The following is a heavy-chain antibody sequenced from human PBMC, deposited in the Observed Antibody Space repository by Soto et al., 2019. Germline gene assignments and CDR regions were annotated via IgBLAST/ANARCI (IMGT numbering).Heavy chain of an antibody. J-gene: IGHJ6*02. Sequence: QVQLVQSGAEVKKPGASVKVSCKASGYTFTSYDINWVRQATGQGLEWMGWMNPNSGNTGYAQKFQGRVTMTRNTALRNPYMERSSLGAEDTSVYYCARDHLASGMDVWGQGTTVTVSS. V-gene: IGHV1-8*01. CDR2: MNPNSGNT. CDR3: ARDHLASGMDV. CDR1: GYTFTSYD.